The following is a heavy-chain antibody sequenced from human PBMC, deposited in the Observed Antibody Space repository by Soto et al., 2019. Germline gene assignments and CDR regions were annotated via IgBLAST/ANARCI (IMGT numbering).Heavy chain of an antibody. CDR3: ARQDIVLMVYANDY. D-gene: IGHD2-8*01. Sequence: QLQLQESGPGLVKPSETLSLTCTVSGGSISSSSYYWGWIRQPPGKGLEWIGSIYYSGSTYYNPSLQSRATISVDTSKNQFSLKLSSVTAADTAVYYCARQDIVLMVYANDYWGQGTLVTVSS. CDR2: IYYSGST. CDR1: GGSISSSSYY. J-gene: IGHJ4*02. V-gene: IGHV4-39*01.